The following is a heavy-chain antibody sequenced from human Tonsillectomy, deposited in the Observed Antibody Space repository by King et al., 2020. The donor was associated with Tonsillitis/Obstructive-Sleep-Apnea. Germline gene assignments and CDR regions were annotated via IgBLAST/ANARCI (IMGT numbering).Heavy chain of an antibody. Sequence: EVQLVESGGGLVQPGRSLRLSCAASGFMFDDYAMHWVRQAPGKGLEWVSGISWSSGSIGYADSVKGRFTISRDNAKNSLYLQMNSLRAEDTAFYYCAKDSASSSWYHTGGFDCWGQGTLVTVSS. D-gene: IGHD6-13*01. V-gene: IGHV3-9*01. CDR3: AKDSASSSWYHTGGFDC. CDR2: ISWSSGSI. CDR1: GFMFDDYA. J-gene: IGHJ4*02.